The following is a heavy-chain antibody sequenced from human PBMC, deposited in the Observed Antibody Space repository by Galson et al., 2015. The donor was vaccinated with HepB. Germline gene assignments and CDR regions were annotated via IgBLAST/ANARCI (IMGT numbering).Heavy chain of an antibody. CDR1: GFSLSTSGMC. D-gene: IGHD3-22*01. CDR3: ARTLYYYDSSGPRGADAFDI. Sequence: PALVKPTQTLTLTCTFSGFSLSTSGMCVSWIRQPPGKALEWLALIDWDDDKYYSTSLKTRLTISKDTSKNQVVLTMTNMDPVDTATYYCARTLYYYDSSGPRGADAFDIWGQGTMVTVSS. J-gene: IGHJ3*02. V-gene: IGHV2-70*01. CDR2: IDWDDDK.